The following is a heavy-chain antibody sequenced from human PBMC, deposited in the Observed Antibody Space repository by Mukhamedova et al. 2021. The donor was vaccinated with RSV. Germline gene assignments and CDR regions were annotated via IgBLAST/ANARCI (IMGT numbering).Heavy chain of an antibody. CDR3: ARRYRAFDI. D-gene: IGHD4-11*01. V-gene: IGHV3-48*03. J-gene: IGHJ3*02. Sequence: AEYMGGRFTISRDNAKNSLYLHMTSLRAEDTAVYYCARRYRAFDIWGQGTMVTVSS.